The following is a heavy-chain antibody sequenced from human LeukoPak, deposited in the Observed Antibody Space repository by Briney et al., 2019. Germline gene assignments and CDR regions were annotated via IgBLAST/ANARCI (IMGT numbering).Heavy chain of an antibody. CDR3: ARGLGFLEWSLDY. Sequence: SETLSLTCTASGGSISSYYWSWIRQPPGKGLEWIGYIYYSGSTNYNPSLKSRVAISVDTSKNQFSLKLSSVTAADTAVYYCARGLGFLEWSLDYWGQGTLVTVSS. CDR2: IYYSGST. V-gene: IGHV4-59*01. J-gene: IGHJ4*02. D-gene: IGHD3-3*01. CDR1: GGSISSYY.